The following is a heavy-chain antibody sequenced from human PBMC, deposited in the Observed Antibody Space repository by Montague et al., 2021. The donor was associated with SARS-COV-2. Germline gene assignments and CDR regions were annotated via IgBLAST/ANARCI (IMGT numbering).Heavy chain of an antibody. D-gene: IGHD6-13*01. J-gene: IGHJ6*02. CDR1: GGSISSYY. V-gene: IGHV4-59*12. CDR2: IYYSGST. CDR3: ARVGRQQLVRLSGMEV. Sequence: SETLSLTCTVAGGSISSYYWSWIRQPPGQGMERIGYIYYSGSTYYNPSLKSRVTISVDTSKNQYSLKLSSVTAADTAVYYCARVGRQQLVRLSGMEVWGQGTTVTVS.